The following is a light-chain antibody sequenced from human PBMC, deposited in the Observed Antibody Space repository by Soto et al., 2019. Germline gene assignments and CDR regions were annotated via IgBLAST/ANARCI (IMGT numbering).Light chain of an antibody. V-gene: IGKV1-5*01. CDR2: DAS. J-gene: IGKJ4*01. Sequence: DIQMTQSHSTLSASVGDRVTISCRASQSVSAWLAWYQQKPGNAPKLLISDASSLKSGVPSRFSGSGYGTEFTLTISSLQPEDFATYYCQQYSTYSLTFGGGTKVEIK. CDR3: QQYSTYSLT. CDR1: QSVSAW.